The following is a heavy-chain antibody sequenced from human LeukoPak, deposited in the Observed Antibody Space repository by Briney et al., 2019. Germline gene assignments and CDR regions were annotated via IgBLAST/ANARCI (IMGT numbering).Heavy chain of an antibody. CDR3: ARDLYSGSSVGWFDP. CDR2: IYTSGST. J-gene: IGHJ5*02. CDR1: GGSISSYY. D-gene: IGHD1-26*01. Sequence: TSETLSLTCTVSGGSISSYYWSWIRQPAGKGLEWIGRIYTSGSTNYNPSLKSRVTMSVDTSKNQFSLKLSSVTAADTAVYYCARDLYSGSSVGWFDPWGQGTLVTVSS. V-gene: IGHV4-4*07.